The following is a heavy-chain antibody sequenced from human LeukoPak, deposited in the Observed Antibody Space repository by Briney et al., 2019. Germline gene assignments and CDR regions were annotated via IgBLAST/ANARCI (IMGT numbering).Heavy chain of an antibody. V-gene: IGHV3-30*04. CDR2: ISANGSNK. CDR1: GFTFDKYA. J-gene: IGHJ4*02. D-gene: IGHD3-10*01. Sequence: GGSLRLSCTASGFTFDKYAMEWVRQAPGKGLEWVAVISANGSNKYYGASVRGRFTSSRDNSKNTIYLQMNDVRPEDTAIYYCARDCHYCSGAMGYFDNWGQGTLVTVSS. CDR3: ARDCHYCSGAMGYFDN.